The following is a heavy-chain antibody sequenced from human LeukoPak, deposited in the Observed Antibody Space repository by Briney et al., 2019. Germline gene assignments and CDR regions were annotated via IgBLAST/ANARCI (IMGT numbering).Heavy chain of an antibody. J-gene: IGHJ3*02. CDR2: INNDETST. CDR3: ARVGTSRVNGGAFDI. Sequence: PGGSLRLSCAASGFTFKSYWMNWLRQAPGKGLVWVARINNDETSTTYADSVKGRFTISRDNAKNTLYLQMNSLRAEDTAVYYCARVGTSRVNGGAFDIWGHGTMVTVSS. CDR1: GFTFKSYW. D-gene: IGHD5-24*01. V-gene: IGHV3-74*01.